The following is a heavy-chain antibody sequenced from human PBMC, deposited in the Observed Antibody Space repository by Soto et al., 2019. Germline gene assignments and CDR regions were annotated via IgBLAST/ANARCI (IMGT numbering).Heavy chain of an antibody. Sequence: SETLSLTCTVSGGSISNYYWSWIRQLPGKGLECIGYIYYGENTNYNPSLKSRVTISMDTSKNQFSLKLSSVTAADTAVYFCARDRSLRGGVFGMDVWGQGPTVTVSS. CDR3: ARDRSLRGGVFGMDV. D-gene: IGHD5-12*01. CDR2: IYYGENT. V-gene: IGHV4-59*01. CDR1: GGSISNYY. J-gene: IGHJ6*02.